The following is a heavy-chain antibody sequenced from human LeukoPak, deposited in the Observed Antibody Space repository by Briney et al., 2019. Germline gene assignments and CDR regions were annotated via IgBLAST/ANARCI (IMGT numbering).Heavy chain of an antibody. V-gene: IGHV1-2*02. CDR2: INPNSGGT. J-gene: IGHJ5*02. CDR1: GYTFTGYY. Sequence: RASVKVSCKASGYTFTGYYIHWVRQALGQGLEWMGWINPNSGGTNYAQKFQGRVTMTRDTSISTAYMELSRLRSDDTAVYYCARDGVSGYYYSYNWFDPWGQGTLVTVSS. CDR3: ARDGVSGYYYSYNWFDP. D-gene: IGHD3-22*01.